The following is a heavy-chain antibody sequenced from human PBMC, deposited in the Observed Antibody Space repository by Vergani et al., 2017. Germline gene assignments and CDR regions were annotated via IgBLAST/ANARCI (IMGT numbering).Heavy chain of an antibody. CDR3: ARKGDYVWGSYPNWFDP. V-gene: IGHV1-69*02. J-gene: IGHJ5*02. Sequence: QVQLVQSGAEVKKPGSSVKVSCKASGGTFSSYTISWVRQAPGQGLEWMGRIIPILGIANYAQKFQGRVTITADKSTRTAYMERSSLRAEDTAVYYCARKGDYVWGSYPNWFDPWGQGTLVTVSS. CDR1: GGTFSSYT. CDR2: IIPILGIA. D-gene: IGHD3-16*02.